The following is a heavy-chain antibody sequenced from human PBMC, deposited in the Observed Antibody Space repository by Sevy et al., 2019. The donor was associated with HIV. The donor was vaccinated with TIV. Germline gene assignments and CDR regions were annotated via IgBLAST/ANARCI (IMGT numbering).Heavy chain of an antibody. CDR2: IIPMLGTA. J-gene: IGHJ4*02. CDR1: GRTFNSYA. Sequence: ASVKVSCKASGRTFNSYAISWVRQAPGQGLEWMGGIIPMLGTADYVQKFQDRVTITADESTSTAYMELSSLRSEDTAVYYCARSISWYASFDYWGQGTLVTVSS. D-gene: IGHD6-13*01. V-gene: IGHV1-69*13. CDR3: ARSISWYASFDY.